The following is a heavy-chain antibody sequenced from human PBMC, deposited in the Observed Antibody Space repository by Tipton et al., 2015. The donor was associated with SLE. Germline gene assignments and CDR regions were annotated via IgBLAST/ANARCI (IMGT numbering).Heavy chain of an antibody. CDR3: ARVTDSVRCSGASCFSGAFDI. J-gene: IGHJ3*02. Sequence: TLSLTCTVSGGSVNSASYCWCSIRQPPGKGLEWIGYIYYSGSTNYNPSLESRVTISVDTSKNQFSLKLSSVTAADTAVYYCARVTDSVRCSGASCFSGAFDIWGQGTMVTVSS. CDR1: GGSVNSASYC. D-gene: IGHD2-15*01. CDR2: IYYSGST. V-gene: IGHV4-61*01.